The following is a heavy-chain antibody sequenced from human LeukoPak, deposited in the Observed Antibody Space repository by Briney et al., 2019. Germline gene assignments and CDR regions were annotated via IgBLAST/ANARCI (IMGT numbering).Heavy chain of an antibody. CDR3: ARDVSSSHALDY. Sequence: KPSETLSLICTVSGGSISSHYWSWIRQPPGKGLEWIGYFYYSGSTNYNPSLKSRVTISVDTSKNQFSLKLSSVTAADTAVYYCARDVSSSHALDYWGQGTLVTVSS. D-gene: IGHD6-13*01. CDR2: FYYSGST. V-gene: IGHV4-59*11. J-gene: IGHJ4*02. CDR1: GGSISSHY.